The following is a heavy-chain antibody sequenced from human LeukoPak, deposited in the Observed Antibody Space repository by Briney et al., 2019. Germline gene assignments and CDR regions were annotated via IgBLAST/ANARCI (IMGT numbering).Heavy chain of an antibody. Sequence: GASVKVSCKASGYTFTSYAMHWVRQAPGQRLEWMGWINAGNGNTKYSQKFQGRVTITRDTSTSTVYMEMSTLGSEDTAVYYCARVSGVGLYGSGSYSPSPFDYWGQGTLVTVSS. D-gene: IGHD3-10*01. CDR3: ARVSGVGLYGSGSYSPSPFDY. J-gene: IGHJ4*02. CDR2: INAGNGNT. V-gene: IGHV1-3*01. CDR1: GYTFTSYA.